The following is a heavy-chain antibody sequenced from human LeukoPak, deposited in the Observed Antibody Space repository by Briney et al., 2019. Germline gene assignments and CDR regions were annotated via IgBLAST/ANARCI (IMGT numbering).Heavy chain of an antibody. CDR2: ISYDGSNK. D-gene: IGHD1-26*01. CDR1: GFTFSSYG. CDR3: AKGSFSPYYYYGMDV. V-gene: IGHV3-30*18. Sequence: GGSLRLSCAASGFTFSSYGMHWVRQAPGKGLEWVAVISYDGSNKYYADSVKGRFTISRDNSENTLYLQMNSLRAEDTAVYYCAKGSFSPYYYYGMDVWGQGTTVTVSS. J-gene: IGHJ6*02.